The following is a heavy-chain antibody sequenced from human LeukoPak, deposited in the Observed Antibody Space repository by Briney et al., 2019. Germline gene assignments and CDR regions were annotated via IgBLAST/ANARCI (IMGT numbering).Heavy chain of an antibody. J-gene: IGHJ6*02. CDR2: INRDASEE. CDR1: GLTFSNFW. CDR3: ARGHHGLGV. Sequence: PGGSLSPSCAASGLTFSNFWMSWVRQAPGKGLEWVAQINRDASEESYVDSVKGQFTISRDNAKSSLYLQMNSLRDEDTAVYYFARGHHGLGVWGQGTTVTVSS. V-gene: IGHV3-7*01.